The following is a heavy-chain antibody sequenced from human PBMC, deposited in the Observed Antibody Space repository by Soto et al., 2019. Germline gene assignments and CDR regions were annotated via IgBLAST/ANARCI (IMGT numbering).Heavy chain of an antibody. V-gene: IGHV1-69*13. Sequence: ASVKVSCKASGGTFSSYAISWVRQAPGQGLEWMGGIIPIFGTANYAQKFQGRVTITADESTSTAYMELSSLRSEDTAVYYCAIPIVDTAMPKWFPFDYWGQGTLATVSS. D-gene: IGHD5-18*01. CDR3: AIPIVDTAMPKWFPFDY. CDR2: IIPIFGTA. CDR1: GGTFSSYA. J-gene: IGHJ4*02.